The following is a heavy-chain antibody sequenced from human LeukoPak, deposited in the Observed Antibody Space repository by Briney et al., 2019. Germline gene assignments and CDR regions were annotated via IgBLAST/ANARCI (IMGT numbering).Heavy chain of an antibody. Sequence: ASVKVSCKTSGYTFTSYGISRVRQAPGQGLEWMGWFSAYNGNTNYAQTIQGRVTMTTDTSTSTAYMELRSLRSDDTAVYYCAGGPLDGGDYGVINWLDPWGQGTLVTVSS. CDR1: GYTFTSYG. CDR2: FSAYNGNT. V-gene: IGHV1-18*04. CDR3: AGGPLDGGDYGVINWLDP. J-gene: IGHJ5*02. D-gene: IGHD4-17*01.